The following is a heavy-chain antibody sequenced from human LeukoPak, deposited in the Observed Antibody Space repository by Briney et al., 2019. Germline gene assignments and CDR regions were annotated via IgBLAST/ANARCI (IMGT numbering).Heavy chain of an antibody. CDR1: GFTVSNHY. V-gene: IGHV3-53*01. Sequence: GGSLRLSCAASGFTVSNHYTSWVRQAPGKGLEWVSVIHSGGTTNYADSVQGRFTISRDNSKTTVYLHMNSLRAEDTAVYYCARDSDSGYGPFASWGQGTLVTVSS. J-gene: IGHJ4*02. D-gene: IGHD5-12*01. CDR3: ARDSDSGYGPFAS. CDR2: IHSGGTT.